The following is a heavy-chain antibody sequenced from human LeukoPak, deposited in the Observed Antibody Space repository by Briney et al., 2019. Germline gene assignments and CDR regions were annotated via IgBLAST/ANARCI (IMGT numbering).Heavy chain of an antibody. J-gene: IGHJ6*02. V-gene: IGHV5-51*01. CDR1: GYSFTSYW. CDR3: ARLGGSSHYDILTGYSLGYGMDV. Sequence: GESLKISCKGSGYSFTSYWIGWVRQMPGKGLEWMGIIYPGDSDTRYSPSFQGQVTISADKSISTAYLQWSSLKASDTAMYYCARLGGSSHYDILTGYSLGYGMDVWGQGTTVTVSS. D-gene: IGHD3-9*01. CDR2: IYPGDSDT.